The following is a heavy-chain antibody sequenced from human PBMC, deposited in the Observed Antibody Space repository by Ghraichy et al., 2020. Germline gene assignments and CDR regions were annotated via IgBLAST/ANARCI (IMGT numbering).Heavy chain of an antibody. CDR2: IYSGGST. CDR3: AGGNYDFWSGYSDY. CDR1: GFTVSSNY. J-gene: IGHJ4*02. D-gene: IGHD3-3*01. Sequence: GESLNISCAASGFTVSSNYMSWVRQAPGKGLEWVSVIYSGGSTYYADSVKGRFTISRDNSKNTLYLQMNSLRAEDTAVYYCAGGNYDFWSGYSDYWGQGTLVTVSS. V-gene: IGHV3-53*01.